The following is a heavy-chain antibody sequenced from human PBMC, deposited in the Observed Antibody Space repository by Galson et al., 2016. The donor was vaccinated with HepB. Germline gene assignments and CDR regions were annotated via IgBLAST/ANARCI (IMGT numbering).Heavy chain of an antibody. Sequence: SLRLSCAASGFTFRNHWIHWVRQAPGKGLVWISRINSGGSGTTYADSVKGRFTISRDNAKNTVYLQMDSLRAEDTAVYYCARVYDYGWVGSHFDYWGQGTLVTVSS. CDR3: ARVYDYGWVGSHFDY. V-gene: IGHV3-74*01. CDR1: GFTFRNHW. J-gene: IGHJ4*02. D-gene: IGHD3-16*01. CDR2: INSGGSGT.